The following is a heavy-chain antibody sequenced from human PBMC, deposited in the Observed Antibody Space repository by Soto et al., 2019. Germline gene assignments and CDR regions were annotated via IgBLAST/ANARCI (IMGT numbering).Heavy chain of an antibody. CDR2: INHSGTI. Sequence: SETLSLTCAVYGGSFSGYYWTWIRQPPGKGLEWIGEINHSGTINFNPSLKSRLTISLDTSKKHFSLRLSSVTDADTAAYYCARADRTLVTSYSLDVWGQGTTVTVSS. CDR1: GGSFSGYY. V-gene: IGHV4-34*01. D-gene: IGHD2-21*02. J-gene: IGHJ6*02. CDR3: ARADRTLVTSYSLDV.